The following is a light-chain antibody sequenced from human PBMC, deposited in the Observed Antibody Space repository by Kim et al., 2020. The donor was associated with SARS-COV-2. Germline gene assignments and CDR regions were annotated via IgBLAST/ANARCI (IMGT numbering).Light chain of an antibody. Sequence: PGERATLTCRASQSVSSSYLAWYQQKPGQAPRLLIYGASSRANGIPDRFSGSGSGTDFTLTISRLEPEDFAVYYCQQYGSSPRLTFGGGTKVEIK. V-gene: IGKV3-20*01. CDR1: QSVSSSY. J-gene: IGKJ4*01. CDR2: GAS. CDR3: QQYGSSPRLT.